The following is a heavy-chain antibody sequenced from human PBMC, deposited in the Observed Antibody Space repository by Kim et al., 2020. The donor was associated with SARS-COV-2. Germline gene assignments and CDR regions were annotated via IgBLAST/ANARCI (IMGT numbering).Heavy chain of an antibody. D-gene: IGHD3-10*01. J-gene: IGHJ4*02. CDR2: ISRNSDYI. V-gene: IGHV3-21*01. Sequence: GGSLRLSCAASEFIFSRYSMNWVRQASGKGLEWVSTISRNSDYIYYAESVEGRFTISRDNAKNSVYLQMNSLRVDDTAMYYCARDLSLGRPGGFDYWGQGALVTVSS. CDR1: EFIFSRYS. CDR3: ARDLSLGRPGGFDY.